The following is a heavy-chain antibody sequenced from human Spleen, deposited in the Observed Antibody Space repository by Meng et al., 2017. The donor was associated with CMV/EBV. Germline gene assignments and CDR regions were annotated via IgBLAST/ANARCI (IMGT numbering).Heavy chain of an antibody. CDR2: INHSGST. CDR1: GGSFSGYY. V-gene: IGHV4-34*01. CDR3: ASGGYSGPAMGY. D-gene: IGHD5-12*01. J-gene: IGHJ4*02. Sequence: GSLRLSCAVYGGSFSGYYWSWIRQPPGKGLEWIGEINHSGSTNYNPSPKSRVTISVDTSKNQFSLKLSSVTAADTAVYYCASGGYSGPAMGYWGQGTLVTVSS.